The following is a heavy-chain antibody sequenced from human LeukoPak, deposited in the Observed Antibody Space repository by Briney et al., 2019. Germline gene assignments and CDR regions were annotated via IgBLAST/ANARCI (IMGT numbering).Heavy chain of an antibody. V-gene: IGHV1-18*01. J-gene: IGHJ4*02. CDR1: GYSFTSYG. D-gene: IGHD6-19*01. Sequence: ASVKVSCTASGYSFTSYGISWVRQAPGQGLEWMGWISAYNGNTNYAQKLQGRVTMTTDTSTNTAYMELRSLRSDDTAVYYCARREQWLVGDDYWGQGTLVTVSS. CDR2: ISAYNGNT. CDR3: ARREQWLVGDDY.